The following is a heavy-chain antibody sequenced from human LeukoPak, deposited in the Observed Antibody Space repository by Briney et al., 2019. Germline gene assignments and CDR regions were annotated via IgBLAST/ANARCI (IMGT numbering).Heavy chain of an antibody. D-gene: IGHD6-19*01. V-gene: IGHV3-30*02. CDR2: IQYDGNKR. Sequence: GGSLRLSCAASGFTFSSYGMHWVRQAPGKGLEWVAFIQYDGNKRYYADSVKGRFTISRDNSKNTLYLQMNSLRPDDTALYYCAITMYSSAWSPFDYWGRGTLVTVSS. CDR3: AITMYSSAWSPFDY. CDR1: GFTFSSYG. J-gene: IGHJ4*02.